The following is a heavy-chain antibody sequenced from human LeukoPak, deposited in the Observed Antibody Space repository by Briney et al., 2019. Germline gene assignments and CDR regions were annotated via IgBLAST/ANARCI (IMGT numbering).Heavy chain of an antibody. CDR2: FLGSGGGT. V-gene: IGHV3-23*01. J-gene: IGHJ4*02. CDR1: GFTFSTNA. D-gene: IGHD2-2*01. Sequence: QPGGSLRLSCAASGFTFSTNAMSWVRQAPGEGLEWVSTFLGSGGGTLYADSVRGRFTISRDNSKNTLFLQMNSLRVEDTAVYYCAKDLLCLQHDYWGQGTLVTVSS. CDR3: AKDLLCLQHDY.